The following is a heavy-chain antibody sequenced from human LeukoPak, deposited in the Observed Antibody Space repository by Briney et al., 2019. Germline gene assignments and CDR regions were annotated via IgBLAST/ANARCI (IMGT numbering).Heavy chain of an antibody. J-gene: IGHJ4*02. V-gene: IGHV1-2*02. CDR1: GYTFTYY. CDR2: ISPNSGDT. Sequence: VASVKVSCKTSGYTFTYYIYWVRQAPGQGLEWMGWISPNSGDTKYAQKFQGRVTLTTDTSISTAYMELSRLRSDDTAVYYCESYDSGYNWNRHWRPGTLVTVSS. D-gene: IGHD1-20*01. CDR3: ESYDSGYNWNRH.